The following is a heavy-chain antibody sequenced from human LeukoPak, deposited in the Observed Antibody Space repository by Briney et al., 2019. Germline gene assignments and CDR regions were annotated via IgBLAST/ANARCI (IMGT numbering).Heavy chain of an antibody. D-gene: IGHD5-12*01. CDR2: ISNSSSYI. J-gene: IGHJ4*02. CDR1: GFTFSSYS. CDR3: ARVKRVATIPTYDY. V-gene: IGHV3-21*01. Sequence: GGSPRLSCAASGFTFSSYSMNWVRQAPGKGLEWVSSISNSSSYIYYADSVKGRFTISRDNAKNSLYLQMNSLRAEDTAVYYCARVKRVATIPTYDYWGQGTLVTVSS.